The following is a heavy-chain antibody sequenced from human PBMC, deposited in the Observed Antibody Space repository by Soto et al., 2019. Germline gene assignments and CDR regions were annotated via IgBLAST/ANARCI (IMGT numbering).Heavy chain of an antibody. J-gene: IGHJ4*02. D-gene: IGHD3-16*02. CDR1: GFTFSSYA. V-gene: IGHV3-23*01. CDR3: AKGDTWGSYRPTFDY. Sequence: EVQLLQSGGGMVNPGGSLRLSCAASGFTFSSYAMTWVRQPPGKGLQWVSLIGGGGAGTYHADSVKGRFTISRDNAKNTLYLQMNSLRAEDSAVYYCAKGDTWGSYRPTFDYWGQGILVTVSS. CDR2: IGGGGAGT.